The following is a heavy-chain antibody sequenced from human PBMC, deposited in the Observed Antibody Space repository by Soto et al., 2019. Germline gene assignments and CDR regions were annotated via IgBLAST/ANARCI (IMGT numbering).Heavy chain of an antibody. CDR2: IRQDGSEK. Sequence: GSLRLSCAASGFTFTSYWMGWVRQAPGKGLEWVANIRQDGSEKYYVDSVKGRFTISRDNAKNSLYLQMNSLRAEDKAGYYCARDWAACTVVTWWFVPVGQGTLVAVSS. CDR1: GFTFTSYW. CDR3: ARDWAACTVVTWWFVP. D-gene: IGHD2-21*02. J-gene: IGHJ5*02. V-gene: IGHV3-7*01.